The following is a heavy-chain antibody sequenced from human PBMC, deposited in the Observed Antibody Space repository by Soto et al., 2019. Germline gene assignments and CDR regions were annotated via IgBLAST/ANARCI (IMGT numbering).Heavy chain of an antibody. Sequence: QLQLQESGPGLVKHSETLSLTCTVSGGSISSSSYYWGWIRQPPGKGLEWIGSIYYSGSTYYNPSLKSRVTISVDTSKNQFSLKLSSVTAADTAVYYCARDQLPHYDYICGSYRLKGWFDPWGQGTLVTVSS. CDR2: IYYSGST. V-gene: IGHV4-39*02. J-gene: IGHJ5*02. CDR1: GGSISSSSYY. D-gene: IGHD3-16*02. CDR3: ARDQLPHYDYICGSYRLKGWFDP.